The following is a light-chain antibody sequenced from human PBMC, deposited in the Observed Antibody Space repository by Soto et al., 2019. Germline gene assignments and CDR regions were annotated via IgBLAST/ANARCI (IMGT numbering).Light chain of an antibody. CDR1: SSEVGGYNY. CDR3: SSYTSSSTRV. V-gene: IGLV2-14*01. J-gene: IGLJ1*01. CDR2: DVS. Sequence: QSALTQPASVSGSPGQSITISWTGTSSEVGGYNYVSWYQQHPGKAPKLMIYDVSNRPSGVSNRFSGSKSGNTASLTISGLQAEDEADYYCSSYTSSSTRVFGTGTKLTVL.